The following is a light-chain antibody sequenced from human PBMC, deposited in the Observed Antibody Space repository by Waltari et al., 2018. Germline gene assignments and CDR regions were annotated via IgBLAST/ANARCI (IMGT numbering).Light chain of an antibody. CDR2: GAS. CDR3: HQYANSPVT. J-gene: IGKJ2*01. V-gene: IGKV3-20*01. CDR1: QSVSSNF. Sequence: CRASQSVSSNFLSWYQQPPGQAPRLLIYGASSRATDVPDRFSGSGSGSDFTLTITILVPEDFAMYYCHQYANSPVTFGQGTKLEI.